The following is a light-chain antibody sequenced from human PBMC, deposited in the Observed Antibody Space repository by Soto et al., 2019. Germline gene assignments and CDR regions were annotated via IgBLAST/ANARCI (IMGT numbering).Light chain of an antibody. J-gene: IGLJ3*02. CDR1: SSDVGSYNL. V-gene: IGLV2-23*01. CDR2: EGS. Sequence: QSALTQPASVSGSPGQSITIPCTATSSDVGSYNLVSWYQQHPGKAPKLMIYEGSKRPSGVSNRFSGSKSGNTASLTISGLQAEDEADYYCCSYAGSSAWVFGGGTQLTVL. CDR3: CSYAGSSAWV.